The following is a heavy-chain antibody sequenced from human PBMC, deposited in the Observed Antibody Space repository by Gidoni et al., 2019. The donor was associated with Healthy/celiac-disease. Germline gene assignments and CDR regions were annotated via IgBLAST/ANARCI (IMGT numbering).Heavy chain of an antibody. V-gene: IGHV4-31*03. J-gene: IGHJ6*02. D-gene: IGHD4-17*01. CDR3: AGGDYGASYYYGMDV. Sequence: QVQLQESGPVLVKPSQTLSLTCPLSGGSISSGRYYWSWLRQHPGKGLAWIGYRYYSGSTYYNPSLKSRVTISVDTSKNQFSLKLSSVTAADTAVYYCAGGDYGASYYYGMDVWGQGTTVTVSS. CDR2: RYYSGST. CDR1: GGSISSGRYY.